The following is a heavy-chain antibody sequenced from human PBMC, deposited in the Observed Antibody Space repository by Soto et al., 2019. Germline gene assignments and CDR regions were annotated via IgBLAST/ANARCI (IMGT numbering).Heavy chain of an antibody. CDR1: GYTFTSYD. J-gene: IGHJ4*02. CDR2: MNPNSGNT. CDR3: ARGRKSMVRGVIKHSYYFDD. V-gene: IGHV1-8*01. Sequence: QVQLVQSGAEVKKPGASVKVSCKASGYTFTSYDINWVRQATGQGLEWMGCMNPNSGNTGYAQKLQGRVTMTRNTSISTAYMELSSLRSEDTAVYYCARGRKSMVRGVIKHSYYFDDWGQGTLVTVSS. D-gene: IGHD3-10*01.